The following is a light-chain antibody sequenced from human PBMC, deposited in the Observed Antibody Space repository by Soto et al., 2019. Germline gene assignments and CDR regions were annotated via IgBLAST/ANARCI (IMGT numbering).Light chain of an antibody. J-gene: IGLJ1*01. CDR3: VSFTTSRSYV. CDR1: SSDVGAYIF. Sequence: QSVLTQPASVSGSPGQSITISCTGTSSDVGAYIFVSWYQQHPGKAPKLMIYDIINRPSGVSNRFSGSKSGNTASLTISGLKAEDEADYYCVSFTTSRSYVFGTGTKVTV. V-gene: IGLV2-14*03. CDR2: DII.